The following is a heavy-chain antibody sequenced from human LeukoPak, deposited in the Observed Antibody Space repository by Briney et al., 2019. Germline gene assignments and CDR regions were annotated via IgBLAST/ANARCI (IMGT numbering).Heavy chain of an antibody. Sequence: GESLKISCKGSGHSFTSYWIGWVRQMPGKGLEWMGIIFPGTSDTSYSPSFRGQVTISAGKSISTAYLQWSSLKASDTAMYFCARGPYGGHSGAFDIWGQGTMVTVSS. CDR3: ARGPYGGHSGAFDI. J-gene: IGHJ3*02. CDR1: GHSFTSYW. V-gene: IGHV5-51*01. D-gene: IGHD4-23*01. CDR2: IFPGTSDT.